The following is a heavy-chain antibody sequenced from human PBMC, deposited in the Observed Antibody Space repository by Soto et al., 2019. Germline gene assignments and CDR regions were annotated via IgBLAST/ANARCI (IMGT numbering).Heavy chain of an antibody. J-gene: IGHJ5*02. CDR3: ARAYASNKYWFDP. D-gene: IGHD2-2*01. Sequence: SVKVSCKASGGTFSSYIISWVRQAPGQGLEWMGGIIPIFGAATYAQKFQDRVTITADESTTTAYMELSSLRSEDTAVYFCARAYASNKYWFDPWGQGTLVTVSS. V-gene: IGHV1-69*13. CDR2: IIPIFGAA. CDR1: GGTFSSYI.